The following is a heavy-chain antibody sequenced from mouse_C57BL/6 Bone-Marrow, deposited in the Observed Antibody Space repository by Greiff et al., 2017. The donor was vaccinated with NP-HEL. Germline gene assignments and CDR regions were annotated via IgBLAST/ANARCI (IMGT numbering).Heavy chain of an antibody. CDR2: INPGSGGT. Sequence: VQLQQSGAELVRPGPSVTVSCKASGYSFTNYLIERVKQRPGQGLEWIGVINPGSGGTNYNEKFKGKATLTADTSSSTAYMQLRSLTSEDSAVYVCAIGSLPDYWGQGTSVTVSA. CDR1: GYSFTNYL. D-gene: IGHD3-3*01. V-gene: IGHV1-54*01. CDR3: AIGSLPDY. J-gene: IGHJ4*01.